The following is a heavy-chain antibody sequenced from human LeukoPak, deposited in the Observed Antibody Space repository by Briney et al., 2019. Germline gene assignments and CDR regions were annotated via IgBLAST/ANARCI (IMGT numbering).Heavy chain of an antibody. D-gene: IGHD3-22*01. V-gene: IGHV4-59*04. J-gene: IGHJ5*02. CDR3: ASQGDTSGYYRGFDP. Sequence: PETLSLTCTVSGGSISIYYWNWIRQPPGKGLEWIGCVYYSGSTYYNPSLKSRVTISVDTSKTQFSLKLSSVTAADTAVYYCASQGDTSGYYRGFDPWGQGTLVTVSS. CDR2: VYYSGST. CDR1: GGSISIYY.